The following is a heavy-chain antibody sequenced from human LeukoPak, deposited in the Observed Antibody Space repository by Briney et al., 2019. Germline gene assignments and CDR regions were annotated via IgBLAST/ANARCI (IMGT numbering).Heavy chain of an antibody. Sequence: GGSLRLSCAASGFTFDDYAMHWVRQAPGKGLEWVSAISGSGGSTYYADSVKGRFTISRDNSKNTLYLQMNSLGAEDTAVYYCAKTYVWYYFDYWGQGILVTVSS. J-gene: IGHJ4*02. CDR2: ISGSGGST. D-gene: IGHD3-16*01. CDR1: GFTFDDYA. V-gene: IGHV3-23*01. CDR3: AKTYVWYYFDY.